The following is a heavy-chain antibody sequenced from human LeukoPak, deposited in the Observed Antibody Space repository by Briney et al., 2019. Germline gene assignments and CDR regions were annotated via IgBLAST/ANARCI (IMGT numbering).Heavy chain of an antibody. Sequence: ETLSLTCSVSGGSISSYYWSWIRQPPGKGLEWIGYIYYSGSTNYNPSLTSRVTISVDTSKNQFSLQLSSVTAADTAVYYCARHLYGDYDAFDIWGQGTMVTVSS. CDR2: IYYSGST. D-gene: IGHD4-17*01. CDR3: ARHLYGDYDAFDI. CDR1: GGSISSYY. V-gene: IGHV4-59*08. J-gene: IGHJ3*02.